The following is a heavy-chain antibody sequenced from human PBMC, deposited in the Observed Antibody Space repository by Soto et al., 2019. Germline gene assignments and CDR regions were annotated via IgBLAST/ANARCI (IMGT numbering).Heavy chain of an antibody. Sequence: SETLSLTCAVSGGSISSGGYSWSWIRQPPGKGLEWIGYIYHSGSTYYNPSLKSRVTISVDRSKNQFSLKLSSVTAADTAVYYCARGGGNYYYGMDVWGQGTTVTVSS. CDR2: IYHSGST. D-gene: IGHD2-15*01. CDR1: GGSISSGGYS. CDR3: ARGGGNYYYGMDV. J-gene: IGHJ6*02. V-gene: IGHV4-30-2*01.